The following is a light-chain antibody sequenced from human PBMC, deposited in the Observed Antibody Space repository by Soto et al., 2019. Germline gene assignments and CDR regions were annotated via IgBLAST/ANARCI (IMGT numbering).Light chain of an antibody. CDR2: SNN. CDR1: RSNIGGNT. J-gene: IGLJ2*01. CDR3: TTWDDSLNGVV. V-gene: IGLV1-44*01. Sequence: QSVLTQPPSASGTPGQRVTISCSGSRSNIGGNTVNWFRQVPGTAPKPLIYSNNLRPSGVPDRFSGSKSGTSASLAISGLQSDDEADYFCTTWDDSLNGVVFGGGTKVTVL.